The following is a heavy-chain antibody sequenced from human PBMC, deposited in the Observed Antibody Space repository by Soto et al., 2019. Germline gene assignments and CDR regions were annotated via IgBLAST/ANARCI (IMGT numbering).Heavy chain of an antibody. D-gene: IGHD3-22*01. J-gene: IGHJ6*02. V-gene: IGHV1-18*01. CDR3: ASRSVVITDRNYYYYGMDV. Sequence: QVQLVQSGAEVKKPGASVKVSCKASGYTFTSYGISWVRQAPGQGLEGMGWISAYNGNTNYAQKLQGRVTMTTDTSTSTAYRELRSLRSDDTAVYYCASRSVVITDRNYYYYGMDVWGQGTTVTVSS. CDR1: GYTFTSYG. CDR2: ISAYNGNT.